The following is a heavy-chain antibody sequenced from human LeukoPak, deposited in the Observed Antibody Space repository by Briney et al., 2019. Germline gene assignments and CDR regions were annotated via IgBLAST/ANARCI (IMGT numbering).Heavy chain of an antibody. CDR1: GGSISSGGYY. CDR2: IYYSGST. CDR3: ARGGASSLPFDF. Sequence: SQTLSLTCTVSGGSISSGGYYWSWIRQHPGKGLEWIGYIYYSGSTYYNPSLRSRVTISVDTSKNQFSLKLSSVIAADTAVYYCARGGASSLPFDFWGQGTLVTVSS. D-gene: IGHD6-6*01. V-gene: IGHV4-31*03. J-gene: IGHJ4*02.